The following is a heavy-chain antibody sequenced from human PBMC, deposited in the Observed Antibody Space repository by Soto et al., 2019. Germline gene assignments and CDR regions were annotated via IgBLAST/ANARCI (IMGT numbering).Heavy chain of an antibody. D-gene: IGHD6-19*01. J-gene: IGHJ4*02. CDR3: ARGLIVPELSGWGSYFDY. CDR1: WDSVSSNSAA. V-gene: IGHV6-1*01. CDR2: TYYRSKWYN. Sequence: SQTLSLTCASSWDSVSSNSAACNWIRQSPSRGLEWLGRTYYRSKWYNDYAVSVKSRITINPDTSKNQFSLQLNSVTPEDTAVYYCARGLIVPELSGWGSYFDYWGQGTLVTVS.